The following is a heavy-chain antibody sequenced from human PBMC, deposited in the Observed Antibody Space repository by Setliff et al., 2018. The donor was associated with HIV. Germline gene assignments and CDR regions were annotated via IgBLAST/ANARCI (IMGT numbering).Heavy chain of an antibody. CDR3: ARPPDF. V-gene: IGHV4-31*03. CDR1: GGSISSGGFY. CDR2: IFYIANT. J-gene: IGHJ4*02. Sequence: SETLSLTCTVTGGSISSGGFYWTWIRQRPGKGLEWIGYIFYIANTYYNPSLKSRVSISLDTSKNQFSLSLSSVTAADTAVYYCARPPDFWGQGMLVTVSS.